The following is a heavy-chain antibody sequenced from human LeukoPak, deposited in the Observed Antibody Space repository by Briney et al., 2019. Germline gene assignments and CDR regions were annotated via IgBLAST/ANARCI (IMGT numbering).Heavy chain of an antibody. V-gene: IGHV1-2*02. CDR2: INPNSGGT. D-gene: IGHD6-13*01. J-gene: IGHJ4*02. CDR3: AREPSSWDWLDY. CDR1: GYTFTGYY. Sequence: ASVKVSCKASGYTFTGYYMHWVRQAPGQGLEWMGWINPNSGGTNYAQKFQGRVTMTRDTSISTAYMELSRLRSDDTAVYYCAREPSSWDWLDYWGQGTLVTVSS.